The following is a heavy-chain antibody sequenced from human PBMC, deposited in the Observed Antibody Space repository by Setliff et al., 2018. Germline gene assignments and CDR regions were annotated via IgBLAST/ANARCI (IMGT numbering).Heavy chain of an antibody. V-gene: IGHV4-39*02. D-gene: IGHD3-3*01. J-gene: IGHJ4*02. CDR1: GGSLGSNPNF. Sequence: SETLSLTCTVSGGSLGSNPNFWGWVRQPPGKGLEWIGSTYYNGDTYYNPSLKGRFTISRDNSKNTLYLQMNSLRAEDTAVYYCARDRPLSALYNFWSGYLDYWGQGTLVTVSS. CDR2: TYYNGDT. CDR3: ARDRPLSALYNFWSGYLDY.